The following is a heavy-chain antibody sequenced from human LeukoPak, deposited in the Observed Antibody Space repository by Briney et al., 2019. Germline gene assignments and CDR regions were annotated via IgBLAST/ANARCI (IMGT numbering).Heavy chain of an antibody. D-gene: IGHD5-12*01. V-gene: IGHV1-24*01. CDR3: ATRVATKHAFDI. J-gene: IGHJ3*02. CDR1: GYTLTELS. CDR2: FDPEDGET. Sequence: ASVKVSCKVSGYTLTELSMHWVRQAPGKGLEWMGGFDPEDGETIYAQKFQGRVTMTEDTSTDTAYMELSSLRSEDTAVYYCATRVATKHAFDIWGQGTMVTVSS.